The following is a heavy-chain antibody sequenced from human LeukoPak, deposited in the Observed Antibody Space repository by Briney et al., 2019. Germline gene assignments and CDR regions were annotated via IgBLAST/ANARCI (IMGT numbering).Heavy chain of an antibody. Sequence: GVSLRLSCAASGFTFSGHYMSWIRQGPGKGLEWLSHIGISGETSYNADSVKGRFTISRDNGKSTLYLQMNSLRVEDTAVYYCTRYGDSANKVDFWGQGTLVTVSS. J-gene: IGHJ4*02. V-gene: IGHV3-11*01. D-gene: IGHD7-27*01. CDR1: GFTFSGHY. CDR2: IGISGETS. CDR3: TRYGDSANKVDF.